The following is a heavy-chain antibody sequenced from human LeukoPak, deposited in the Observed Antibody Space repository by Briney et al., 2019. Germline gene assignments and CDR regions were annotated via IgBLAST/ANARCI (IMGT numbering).Heavy chain of an antibody. CDR3: ARITGGNDWIPFDY. CDR1: GGSISSYYY. CDR2: IYYGGST. Sequence: PSETLSLTCTVSGGSISSYYYWSWIRQPPGKGLEWIGYIYYGGSTNYNPSLKSRVTISVDTSKNQFSLKLSSVTAADTAVYYCARITGGNDWIPFDYWGQGTLVTVSS. V-gene: IGHV4-59*08. D-gene: IGHD5-12*01. J-gene: IGHJ4*02.